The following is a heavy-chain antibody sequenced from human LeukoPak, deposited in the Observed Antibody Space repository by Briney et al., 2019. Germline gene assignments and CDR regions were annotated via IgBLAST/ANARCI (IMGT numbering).Heavy chain of an antibody. Sequence: PGGSLRLSCAASGFTFSSYWMSWVRQAPGKGLGWVANIKQDGSEKYYVDSVKGRFTISRDSAKNSLYLQLNTLRPEDTAVYYCVQGWRDNWGQGTLVTVSS. J-gene: IGHJ4*02. CDR2: IKQDGSEK. CDR1: GFTFSSYW. CDR3: VQGWRDN. D-gene: IGHD2-15*01. V-gene: IGHV3-7*01.